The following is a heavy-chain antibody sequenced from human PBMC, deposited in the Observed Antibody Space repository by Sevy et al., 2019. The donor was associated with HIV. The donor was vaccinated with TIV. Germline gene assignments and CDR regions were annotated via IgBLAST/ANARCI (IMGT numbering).Heavy chain of an antibody. J-gene: IGHJ3*02. CDR3: ARFPPERAFDI. CDR1: GLTFSSYA. V-gene: IGHV3-30*04. Sequence: GGSLRLSCAASGLTFSSYAMHWVRQGPGKGLEWVAVISYDARNEDYADSVKGRFTISRDNSKNTLHLQMNSLRAEDTAVYYCARFPPERAFDIWGQGTMVTVSS. CDR2: ISYDARNE.